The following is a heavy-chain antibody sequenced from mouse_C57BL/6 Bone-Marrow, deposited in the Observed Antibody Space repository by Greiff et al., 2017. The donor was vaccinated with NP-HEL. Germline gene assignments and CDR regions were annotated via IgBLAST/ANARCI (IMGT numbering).Heavy chain of an antibody. CDR2: IDPENGDT. CDR1: GFNIKDDY. Sequence: VQLKQSGAELVRPGASVKLSCTASGFNIKDDYMHWVKQRPEQGLEWIGWIDPENGDTEYASKFQGKATITADTSSNTAYLQLSSLTSEDTAVYYCTTPVGFAYWGQGTLVTVSA. J-gene: IGHJ3*01. CDR3: TTPVGFAY. V-gene: IGHV14-4*01.